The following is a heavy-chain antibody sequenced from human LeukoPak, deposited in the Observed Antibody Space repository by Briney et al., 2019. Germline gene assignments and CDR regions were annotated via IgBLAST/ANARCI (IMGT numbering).Heavy chain of an antibody. J-gene: IGHJ4*02. CDR3: ARMEGWGELGYCSSTSCYGPNYFDY. Sequence: KPSETLSLTCTVSGYSISSGYYWGWIRQPPGKGLEWIGSIYHSGSTYYNPSLKSRVTMSVDTSKNQFSLKLSSVTAADTAVYYCARMEGWGELGYCSSTSCYGPNYFDYWGQGTLVTVSS. CDR2: IYHSGST. CDR1: GYSISSGYY. D-gene: IGHD2-2*01. V-gene: IGHV4-38-2*02.